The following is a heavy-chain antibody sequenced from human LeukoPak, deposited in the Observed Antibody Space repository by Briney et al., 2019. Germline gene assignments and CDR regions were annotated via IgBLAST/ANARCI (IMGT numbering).Heavy chain of an antibody. D-gene: IGHD3-16*01. CDR2: ISAYNGNT. Sequence: GASVKVSCKASGYTFTNYGISWVRQAPGQGLEWMGWISAYNGNTNYAQKLQGRVTMTTDTSASTAYMELRSLRSDDTAVYYCARLMRFDYYYYYMDVWGKGTTVTVSS. CDR3: ARLMRFDYYYYYMDV. V-gene: IGHV1-18*01. J-gene: IGHJ6*03. CDR1: GYTFTNYG.